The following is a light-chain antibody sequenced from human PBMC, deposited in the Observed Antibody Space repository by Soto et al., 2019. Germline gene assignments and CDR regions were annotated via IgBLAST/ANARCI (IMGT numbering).Light chain of an antibody. J-gene: IGKJ4*01. CDR1: QSISNY. V-gene: IGKV1-39*01. Sequence: DSQMTQSPASLSASVGGRGTITCRASQSISNYLNWYQQKLGKAPKXXIYAASSLQSGVPSRFSGSGSGTDFTLTISSLQPEDFATYYCQQANSLPLTFGGGTKVDI. CDR3: QQANSLPLT. CDR2: AAS.